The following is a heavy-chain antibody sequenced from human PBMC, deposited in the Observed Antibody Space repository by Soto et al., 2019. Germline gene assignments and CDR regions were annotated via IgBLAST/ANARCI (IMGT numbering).Heavy chain of an antibody. D-gene: IGHD6-19*01. CDR3: ARDRRGSGWYDYFAY. V-gene: IGHV3-33*01. Sequence: QVQLVEAGGGVVQPGRSLRLSCAASGFTFSSYGMHWVRQAPGKGLEWVAVIWYDGSNENYADSVKGRFTISRDNSKNTLYLQMNSLRAEDKALYYCARDRRGSGWYDYFAYWGQGTLVTVSS. J-gene: IGHJ4*02. CDR1: GFTFSSYG. CDR2: IWYDGSNE.